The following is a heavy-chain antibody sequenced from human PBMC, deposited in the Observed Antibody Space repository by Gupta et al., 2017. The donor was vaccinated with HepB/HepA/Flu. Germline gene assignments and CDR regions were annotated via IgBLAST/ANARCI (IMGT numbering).Heavy chain of an antibody. V-gene: IGHV3-23*01. J-gene: IGHJ4*02. CDR2: ISGSGGST. CDR1: GFTFSSYA. D-gene: IGHD2-15*01. Sequence: EVQLLESGGGLVQPGGSLRLSCAASGFTFSSYAMSWVRQAPGKGLEWVSAISGSGGSTYYADSVKGRFTISRDNSKNTLYLQMNSLRAEDTAVYYCANQVVVVGTPFDYWGQGTLVTVSS. CDR3: ANQVVVVGTPFDY.